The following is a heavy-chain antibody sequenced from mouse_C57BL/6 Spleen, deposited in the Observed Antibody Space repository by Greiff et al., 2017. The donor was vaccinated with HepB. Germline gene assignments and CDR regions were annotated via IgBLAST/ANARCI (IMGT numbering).Heavy chain of an antibody. Sequence: VHVKQSGPELVKPGASVKIPCKASGYTFTDYNMDWVKQSHGKSLEWIGDINPNNGGTIYNQKFKGKATLTVDKSSSTAYMELRSLTSEDTAVYYCARDEFGYFDYWGQGTTLTVSS. CDR1: GYTFTDYN. CDR2: INPNNGGT. J-gene: IGHJ2*01. V-gene: IGHV1-18*01. CDR3: ARDEFGYFDY.